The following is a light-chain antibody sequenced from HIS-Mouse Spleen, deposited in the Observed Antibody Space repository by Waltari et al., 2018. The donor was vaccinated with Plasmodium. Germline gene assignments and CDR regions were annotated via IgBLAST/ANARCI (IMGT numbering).Light chain of an antibody. Sequence: EIVMTQSPATLSLSPGERDTLSCRASQSVSSSYLSWYQQKPGQAPRLLIYGASTRATGIPARFSGSGSGTDFTLTISSLQPEDFAVYYCQQDYNLPYTFGQGTKLEIK. CDR1: QSVSSSY. J-gene: IGKJ2*01. CDR3: QQDYNLPYT. CDR2: GAS. V-gene: IGKV3D-7*01.